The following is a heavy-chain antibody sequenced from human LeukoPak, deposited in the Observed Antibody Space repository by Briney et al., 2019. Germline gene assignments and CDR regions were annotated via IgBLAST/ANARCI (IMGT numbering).Heavy chain of an antibody. Sequence: SVKVSCKASGGTFSSYAISWVRQAPGQGLEWMGGIIPIFGTANYAQKFQGRVTITTDESTSTAYMELSSLRSEDTAVYYCARGTGYYGSGSYYKSTASHFDYWGQGTLVTVSS. CDR1: GGTFSSYA. CDR3: ARGTGYYGSGSYYKSTASHFDY. D-gene: IGHD3-10*01. CDR2: IIPIFGTA. J-gene: IGHJ4*02. V-gene: IGHV1-69*05.